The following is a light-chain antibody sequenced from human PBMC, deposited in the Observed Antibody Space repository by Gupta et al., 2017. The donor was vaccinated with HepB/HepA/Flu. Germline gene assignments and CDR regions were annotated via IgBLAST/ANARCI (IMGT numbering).Light chain of an antibody. CDR1: SSDVGGYKY. CDR3: SSYTSSSTGV. Sequence: QSALTQPASVYGSPGQSITISCPGTSSDVGGYKYVSWYQQHPGKAPKLMIYDVSNRPSGVSNRFSGSKSGNTASLTISGLQAEDEADYYCSSYTSSSTGVFGTGTKVTVL. CDR2: DVS. V-gene: IGLV2-14*01. J-gene: IGLJ1*01.